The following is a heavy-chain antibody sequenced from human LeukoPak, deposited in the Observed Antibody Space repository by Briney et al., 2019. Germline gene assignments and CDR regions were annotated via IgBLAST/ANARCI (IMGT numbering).Heavy chain of an antibody. Sequence: PSETLSLTCTVSGGSISSSSYYWGWIRQPPGKGLEWSGSIYYSGSTYYNPSLKSRVTISVDTSKNQFSLKLSSVTAADTAVYYCARQLSIEAAGWYGYWYFDLWSRGTLVTVSS. CDR3: ARQLSIEAAGWYGYWYFDL. CDR1: GGSISSSSYY. V-gene: IGHV4-39*01. CDR2: IYYSGST. D-gene: IGHD6-13*01. J-gene: IGHJ2*01.